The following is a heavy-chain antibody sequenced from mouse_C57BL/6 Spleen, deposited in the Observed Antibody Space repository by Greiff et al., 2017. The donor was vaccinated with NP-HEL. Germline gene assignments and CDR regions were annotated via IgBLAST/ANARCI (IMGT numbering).Heavy chain of an antibody. CDR1: GYTFTDYN. CDR2: INPNNGGT. Sequence: VQLKQSGPELVKPGASVKMSCKASGYTFTDYNMHWVKQSHGKSLEWIGYINPNNGGTSYNQKFKGKATLTVNKSSSTAYMELRSLTSEDSAVYYCARGGYDDGDWYFDVWGTGTTVTVSS. D-gene: IGHD2-2*01. J-gene: IGHJ1*03. CDR3: ARGGYDDGDWYFDV. V-gene: IGHV1-22*01.